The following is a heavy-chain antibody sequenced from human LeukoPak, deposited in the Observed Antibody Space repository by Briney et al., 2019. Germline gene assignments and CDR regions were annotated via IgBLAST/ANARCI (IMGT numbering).Heavy chain of an antibody. CDR1: GFTASSNY. CDR3: ASTQRGDYFDY. D-gene: IGHD2-15*01. CDR2: IYSGGST. V-gene: IGHV3-66*01. Sequence: QSGGSLRLSCAASGFTASSNYMSRVRQAPGKGLEWVSVIYSGGSTYYADSVKGRFTISRDNSKNTLYLQMNSLRAEDTAVYYCASTQRGDYFDYWGQGTLVTVSS. J-gene: IGHJ4*02.